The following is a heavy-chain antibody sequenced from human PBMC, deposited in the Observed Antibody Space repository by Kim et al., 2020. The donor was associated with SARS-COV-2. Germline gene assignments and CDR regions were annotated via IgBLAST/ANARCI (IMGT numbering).Heavy chain of an antibody. Sequence: YYAETLKDRVTISRDNSKNTLYLKMNRLRAEDTAIYFCARKYGSKTMSGDVWGLGTVVTVSS. J-gene: IGHJ3*01. CDR3: ARKYGSKTMSGDV. D-gene: IGHD3-10*01. V-gene: IGHV3-33*01.